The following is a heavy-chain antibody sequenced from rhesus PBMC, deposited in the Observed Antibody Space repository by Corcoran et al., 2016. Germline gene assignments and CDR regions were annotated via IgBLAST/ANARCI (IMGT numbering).Heavy chain of an antibody. D-gene: IGHD2-27*01. CDR3: ARGAGYLRY. J-gene: IGHJ4*01. CDR2: IYGSSGST. Sequence: QVQLQESGPGVVKPSETLSLNCAVSGYSISSGYDWCWIRQPPGKGLEWIGYIYGSSGSTNYNPSLKNRVTISKDTSKNHFSLKLSSVTAADTAVYYCARGAGYLRYWGQGVLVTVSS. CDR1: GYSISSGYD. V-gene: IGHV4-76*01.